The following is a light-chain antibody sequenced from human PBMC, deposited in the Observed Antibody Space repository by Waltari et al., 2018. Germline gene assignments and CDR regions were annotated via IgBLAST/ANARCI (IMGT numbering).Light chain of an antibody. J-gene: IGKJ1*01. CDR3: QHHFRLPAT. V-gene: IGKV3-20*01. CDR2: GAS. CDR1: QSISRY. Sequence: IMLTQSPGTLSLSPGERATLFCRASQSISRYLAWYQQKPGQAPRLLIYGASTRATGIPDRFSGSGSVTDFSLTISGLEPEDSAVYYCQHHFRLPATFGQGTKVEIK.